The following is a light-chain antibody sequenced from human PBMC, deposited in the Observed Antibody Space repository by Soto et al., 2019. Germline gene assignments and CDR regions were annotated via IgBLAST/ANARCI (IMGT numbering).Light chain of an antibody. CDR1: QSVSSSF. Sequence: EIVLTQSPGTLSLSPGERATLSCRASQSVSSSFLAWYQQKPGQAPRLLIYGASNRATGIPARFSGSGSGTDFTLTISSLEPEDFAVYYCQERSNWPPNFGGGTKVEI. J-gene: IGKJ4*01. CDR3: QERSNWPPN. V-gene: IGKV3-11*01. CDR2: GAS.